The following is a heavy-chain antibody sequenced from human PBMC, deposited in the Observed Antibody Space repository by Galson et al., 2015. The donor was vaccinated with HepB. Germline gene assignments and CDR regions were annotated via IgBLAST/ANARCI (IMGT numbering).Heavy chain of an antibody. CDR1: GFTFSDYA. V-gene: IGHV3-30-3*01. CDR2: ISDDGSNN. CDR3: ARDQATHYGHIWGGFLPDF. D-gene: IGHD3-16*01. Sequence: SLRLSCAASGFTFSDYAMHWVRQAPGKGLEWVAVISDDGSNNNYADSVRGRFSISRDNSKNTLFLQMNSLRPDDTAVFYCARDQATHYGHIWGGFLPDFWGQGTLVTVSS. J-gene: IGHJ4*02.